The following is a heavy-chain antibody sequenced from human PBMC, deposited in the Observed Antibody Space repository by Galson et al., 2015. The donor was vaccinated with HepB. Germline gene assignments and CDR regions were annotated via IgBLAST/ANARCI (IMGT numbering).Heavy chain of an antibody. CDR3: TRDLNSGSIAVAPQGGWWFDP. CDR2: IRSKAYGGTT. J-gene: IGHJ5*02. V-gene: IGHV3-49*03. CDR1: GFTFGDYA. Sequence: SLRLSCAASGFTFGDYAMSWFRQAPGKGLEWVGFIRSKAYGGTTEYAASVKGRFTISRDDSKSIAYLQMNSLKTEDTAAYYCTRDLNSGSIAVAPQGGWWFDPWGQGTLVTVSS. D-gene: IGHD6-19*01.